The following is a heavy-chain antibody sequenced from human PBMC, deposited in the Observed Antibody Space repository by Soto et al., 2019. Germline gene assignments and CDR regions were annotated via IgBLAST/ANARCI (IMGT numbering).Heavy chain of an antibody. V-gene: IGHV3-23*01. CDR1: G. CDR2: ISGSGGST. Sequence: GFSRILQKPGKGLEWVSAISGSGGSTYYADSVKGRFTISRDNSKNTLYLQMNSLRAEDTALYYCAKGRTMIVVAEPPIRGHGTPVTVSS. J-gene: IGHJ4*01. D-gene: IGHD3-22*01. CDR3: AKGRTMIVVAEPPI.